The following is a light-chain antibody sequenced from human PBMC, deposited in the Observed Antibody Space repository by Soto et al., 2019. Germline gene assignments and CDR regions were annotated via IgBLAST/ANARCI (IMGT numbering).Light chain of an antibody. J-gene: IGLJ3*02. Sequence: QSVLTQPPSASGTPGQRVTISCSGSNSNIESNTVNWYQQLPGTAPKLLIYSNSRRPSGVPDRFSGSKSGASASLVISGLQSEDEADYYCAAWDDSLNAWVFGGGTKLTVL. CDR3: AAWDDSLNAWV. V-gene: IGLV1-44*01. CDR1: NSNIESNT. CDR2: SNS.